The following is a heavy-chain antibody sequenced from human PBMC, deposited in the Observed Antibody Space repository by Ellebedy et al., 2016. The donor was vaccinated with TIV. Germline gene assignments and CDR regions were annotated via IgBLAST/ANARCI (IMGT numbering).Heavy chain of an antibody. V-gene: IGHV4-61*02. J-gene: IGHJ6*03. CDR2: IYRSGST. CDR1: GCSISSGSYY. CDR3: ARAVLSSGDYDYYSYYYMDV. Sequence: SETLSLXXTVSGCSISSGSYYWSWIRQSAGKGLEWIGRIYRSGSTNYNPSLKSRVTMSVDTSKNQFSLKLSSLTAADTAVYFCARAVLSSGDYDYYSYYYMDVWGKGTTVTVSS. D-gene: IGHD3-22*01.